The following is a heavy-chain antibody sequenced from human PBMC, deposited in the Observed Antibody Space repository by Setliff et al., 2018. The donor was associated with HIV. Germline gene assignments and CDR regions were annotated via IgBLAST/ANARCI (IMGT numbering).Heavy chain of an antibody. D-gene: IGHD2-21*01. CDR1: GYTFTTYG. Sequence: ASAKVSCKASGYTFTTYGITWVRQAPGQGLEWMGWISTYNGNTNYAQKFQGRDTMTTVTSTSTAYMELRSLRSDDTAVYYCARLSIPAYYYMDVWGKGTTVTVSS. CDR2: ISTYNGNT. J-gene: IGHJ6*03. V-gene: IGHV1-18*01. CDR3: ARLSIPAYYYMDV.